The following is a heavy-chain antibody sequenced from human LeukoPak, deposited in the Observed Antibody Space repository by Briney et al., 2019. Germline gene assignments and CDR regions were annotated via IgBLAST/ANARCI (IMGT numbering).Heavy chain of an antibody. Sequence: ASVKVSCKASGYTFTSYGFSWVRQAPGQGLEWMGWISAYNGNTMYAQKLQGRVTITTDTSTSTAYMELRSLRSDDTALYYCARDFRDCSSTSCHPWFDPWGQGTLVTVSS. CDR2: ISAYNGNT. V-gene: IGHV1-18*01. J-gene: IGHJ5*02. D-gene: IGHD2-2*01. CDR3: ARDFRDCSSTSCHPWFDP. CDR1: GYTFTSYG.